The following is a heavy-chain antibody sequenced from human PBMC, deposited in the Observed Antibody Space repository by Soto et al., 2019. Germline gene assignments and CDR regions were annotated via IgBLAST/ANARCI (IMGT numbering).Heavy chain of an antibody. Sequence: QITLKESGPTLVKPTQTLTLTCTFSGFSLTTDRVGLGWIRQPPGEALEWLAVIYWDDSKTYRPSLESRLTITKDTSKNQVALTMTNMDSLDTATYYCAHAYGGRSLYWGQGPLVTASS. CDR2: IYWDDSK. CDR3: AHAYGGRSLY. D-gene: IGHD1-26*01. CDR1: GFSLTTDRVG. J-gene: IGHJ4*02. V-gene: IGHV2-5*02.